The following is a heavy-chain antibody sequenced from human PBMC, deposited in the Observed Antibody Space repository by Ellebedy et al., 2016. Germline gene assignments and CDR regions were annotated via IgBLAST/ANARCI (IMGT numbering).Heavy chain of an antibody. CDR1: GFTVSTNY. Sequence: GESLKISXAASGFTVSTNYMSWVRQAPGKGLEWVSIIYSGGYTYYADSVRGRFTISRDSSQNTLYLHMNSLRAEDTAVYYCVRGTVAAPGTDHWGQGTLVTVSS. CDR3: VRGTVAAPGTDH. J-gene: IGHJ4*02. CDR2: IYSGGYT. D-gene: IGHD6-13*01. V-gene: IGHV3-66*01.